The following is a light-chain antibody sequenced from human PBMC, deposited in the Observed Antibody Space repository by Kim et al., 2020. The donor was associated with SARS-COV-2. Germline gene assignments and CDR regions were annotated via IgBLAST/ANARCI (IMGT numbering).Light chain of an antibody. V-gene: IGKV2-30*02. CDR2: KVS. J-gene: IGKJ2*01. Sequence: DVVMNQSPLSLPVTLGQPASISCRSSQSLVHSDGNTYLNWFQQRPGQSPRRLIYKVSNRDSGVPDRFSGSGSGTDFTLKISRVEAEDVGVYYCMQGTHWPPYTFGQGTKLEI. CDR3: MQGTHWPPYT. CDR1: QSLVHSDGNTY.